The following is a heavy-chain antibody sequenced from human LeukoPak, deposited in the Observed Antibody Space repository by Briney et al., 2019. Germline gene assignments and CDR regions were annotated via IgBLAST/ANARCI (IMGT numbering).Heavy chain of an antibody. D-gene: IGHD3-10*01. V-gene: IGHV4-59*08. CDR3: AKSDYYASGLDY. Sequence: SETLSLTCAVSGGSISSSNYWSWIRQPPGKGLEWIGHIYYSGSTNYNPSLKSRVTISVDTSKKQFSLKLSSVTAADTAVYYCAKSDYYASGLDYWGQGTLVTVSP. J-gene: IGHJ4*02. CDR1: GGSISSSNY. CDR2: IYYSGST.